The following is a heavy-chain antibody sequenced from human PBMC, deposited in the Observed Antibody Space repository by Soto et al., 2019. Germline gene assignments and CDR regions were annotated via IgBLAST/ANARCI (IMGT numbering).Heavy chain of an antibody. CDR1: GFTFSSYS. Sequence: EVQLVESGGGLVKPGGSLRLSCAASGFTFSSYSMNWVRPAPGKGLEWVSSISSSSSYIYYADAVKGRCNISRDNAKNSLYLQMNSLRAEDTAVYYCARDNDGDAFDIWGQGTMVTVSS. V-gene: IGHV3-21*01. CDR2: ISSSSSYI. D-gene: IGHD1-1*01. CDR3: ARDNDGDAFDI. J-gene: IGHJ3*02.